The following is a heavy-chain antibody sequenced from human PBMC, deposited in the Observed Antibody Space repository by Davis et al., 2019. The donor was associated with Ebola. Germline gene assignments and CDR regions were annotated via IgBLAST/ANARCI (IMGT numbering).Heavy chain of an antibody. V-gene: IGHV1-46*02. D-gene: IGHD3-10*01. CDR1: GYTFNSYY. Sequence: ASVKVSCKASGYTFNSYYIHWVRQAPGQGLEWMGIINPSGGSTTYAQKFQGRVTITRDTSASTAYMELSSLRSEDTAVYYCARNGPLLWFGELLYSVYGMDVWGQGTTVTVSS. CDR2: INPSGGST. J-gene: IGHJ6*02. CDR3: ARNGPLLWFGELLYSVYGMDV.